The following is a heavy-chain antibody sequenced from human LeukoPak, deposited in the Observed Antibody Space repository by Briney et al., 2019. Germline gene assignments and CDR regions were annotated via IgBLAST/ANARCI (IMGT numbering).Heavy chain of an antibody. CDR1: GGSISSGDYY. CDR3: AGDPISLAGNVFDF. Sequence: PSETLSLTCTVSGGSISSGDYYWSWIRQPPGKGLEWIGYIYYSGSTYYNPSLKSRVTISVDTSKNQFSLKLSSVTAADTAVYYCAGDPISLAGNVFDFWGRGTVVTVSS. CDR2: IYYSGST. J-gene: IGHJ3*01. D-gene: IGHD6-19*01. V-gene: IGHV4-30-4*08.